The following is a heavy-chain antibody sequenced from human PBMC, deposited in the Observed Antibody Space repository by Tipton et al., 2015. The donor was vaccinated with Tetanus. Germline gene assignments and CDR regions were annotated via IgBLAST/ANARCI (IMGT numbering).Heavy chain of an antibody. CDR2: VYGSGST. Sequence: TLSLTCTVSGDSISIFYWTWIRQPPGKGLEWIGYVYGSGSTNYNPSLESRVTMSIDTSRNQFSPKLTSVTAADTAFYYCARGFGSSFYYFDYWGQGILVTVSS. CDR3: ARGFGSSFYYFDY. V-gene: IGHV4-59*01. CDR1: GDSISIFY. J-gene: IGHJ4*02. D-gene: IGHD6-13*01.